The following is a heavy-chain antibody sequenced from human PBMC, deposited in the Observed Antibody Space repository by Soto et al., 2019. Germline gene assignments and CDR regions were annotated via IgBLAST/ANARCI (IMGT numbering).Heavy chain of an antibody. J-gene: IGHJ3*02. V-gene: IGHV5-51*01. D-gene: IGHD2-2*01. CDR2: INPRDSDV. CDR3: ARHLLKLGSTSPDDPFHI. Sequence: SGESLKISCKGFDYTFAAYWIGWVRQMPGKGLEWMGVINPRDSDVKYSPPFEGQVTISADKSINTAFLQWRSLKASDTAMYYCARHLLKLGSTSPDDPFHIWGQGTMVTVSS. CDR1: DYTFAAYW.